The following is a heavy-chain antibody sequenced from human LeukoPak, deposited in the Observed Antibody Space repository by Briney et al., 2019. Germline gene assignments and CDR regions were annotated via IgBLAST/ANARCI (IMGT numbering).Heavy chain of an antibody. J-gene: IGHJ6*03. D-gene: IGHD3-10*01. CDR1: GGTFSSYA. Sequence: SVKVSCKASGGTFSSYAISWVRQAPGQGLEWMGGIIPIFGTANYAQKFQGRVTITADESTSTAYMELSSLRSEDTAVYYCARDRLVRGVGTWYYMDVWGKGTTVTVSS. CDR2: IIPIFGTA. V-gene: IGHV1-69*13. CDR3: ARDRLVRGVGTWYYMDV.